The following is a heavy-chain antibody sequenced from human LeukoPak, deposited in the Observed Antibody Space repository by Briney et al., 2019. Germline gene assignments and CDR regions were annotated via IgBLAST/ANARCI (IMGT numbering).Heavy chain of an antibody. V-gene: IGHV3-30*02. CDR2: IRYDGSNK. J-gene: IGHJ4*02. D-gene: IGHD3-22*01. CDR1: GFTFSSYW. Sequence: GGSLRLSCAASGFTFSSYWMSWVRQAPGKGLEWVAFIRYDGSNKYYADSVKGRFTISRDNSKNTLYLQMNSLRAEDTAVYYCAKVWGAYYYDSSGYSHFDYWGQGTLVTVSS. CDR3: AKVWGAYYYDSSGYSHFDY.